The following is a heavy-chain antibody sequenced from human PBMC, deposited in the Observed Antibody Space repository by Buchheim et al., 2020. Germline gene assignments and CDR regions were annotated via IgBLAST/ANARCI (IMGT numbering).Heavy chain of an antibody. CDR2: IKQDGSEK. D-gene: IGHD3-9*01. J-gene: IGHJ4*02. CDR1: GFTFSSYW. Sequence: EVQLVESGGGLVQPGGSLRLSCAASGFTFSSYWMSWVRQAPGKGLEWVANIKQDGSEKYYVDSMKGRFTISRDNAKNSLYLQMNSLRAEDTAVYYCARVLRYFDWLPYTLDYWGQGTL. V-gene: IGHV3-7*04. CDR3: ARVLRYFDWLPYTLDY.